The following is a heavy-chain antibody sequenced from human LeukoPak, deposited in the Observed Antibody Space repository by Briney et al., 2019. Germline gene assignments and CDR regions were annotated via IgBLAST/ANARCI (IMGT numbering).Heavy chain of an antibody. CDR3: ARDSGPLDGYPYNWFDP. V-gene: IGHV4-39*07. CDR2: IIHSGSP. CDR1: GGSINSSSFS. Sequence: SETLSLTCTVSGGSINSSSFSWGWIRQSPGKGLEWIASIIHSGSPYYNPSLKSRVTISVDTSKNQFSLKLSSVTAADTAVYYCARDSGPLDGYPYNWFDPWGQGTLVTVSS. D-gene: IGHD3-10*01. J-gene: IGHJ5*02.